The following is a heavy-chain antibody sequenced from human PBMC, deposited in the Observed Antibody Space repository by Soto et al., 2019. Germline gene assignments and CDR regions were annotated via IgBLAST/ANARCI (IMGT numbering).Heavy chain of an antibody. CDR1: GFTFSSYA. D-gene: IGHD2-21*02. J-gene: IGHJ3*02. V-gene: IGHV3-30-3*01. CDR3: ARLTVVTSPDAFDI. CDR2: ISYDGSNK. Sequence: QVQLVESGGGVVQPGRSLRLSCAASGFTFSSYAMHWVRQAPGKGLEWVAVISYDGSNKYYADSVKGRFTISRDNSKNTLYLQMNSLRAEDTAVYYCARLTVVTSPDAFDIWGQGTMVTVSS.